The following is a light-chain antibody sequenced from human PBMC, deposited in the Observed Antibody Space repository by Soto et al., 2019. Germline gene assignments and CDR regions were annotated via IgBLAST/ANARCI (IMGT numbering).Light chain of an antibody. J-gene: IGLJ2*01. CDR1: SSDIGGYNY. V-gene: IGLV2-14*01. Sequence: QSALTQPASVSGSPGQSITISCTGTSSDIGGYNYVSWYQQHPGKAPKLIIYEVSNRPSGVSNRFSGYKSGNTASLTISGLQAEDEAAYYCSSYASSSTIFAGGTKLTVL. CDR3: SSYASSSTI. CDR2: EVS.